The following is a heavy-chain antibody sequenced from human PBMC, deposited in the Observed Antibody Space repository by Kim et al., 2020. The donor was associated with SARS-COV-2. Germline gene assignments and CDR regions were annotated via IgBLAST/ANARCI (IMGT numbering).Heavy chain of an antibody. V-gene: IGHV3-23*03. D-gene: IGHD2-2*01. CDR3: AREVVPAAMYYDRPYAFDI. Sequence: GGSLRLSCAASGFTFSSYAMSWVRQAPGKGLEWVSVIYSGGSSTYYADSVKGRFTISRDNSKNTLYLQMNSLRAEDTAVYYCAREVVPAAMYYDRPYAFDIWGQGTMVTVSS. J-gene: IGHJ3*02. CDR2: IYSGGSST. CDR1: GFTFSSYA.